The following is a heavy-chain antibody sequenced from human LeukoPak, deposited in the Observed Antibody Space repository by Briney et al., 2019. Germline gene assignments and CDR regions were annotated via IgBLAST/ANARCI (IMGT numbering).Heavy chain of an antibody. CDR2: IYYSGST. V-gene: IGHV4-39*07. D-gene: IGHD3-10*01. CDR1: GGSISSSSYY. J-gene: IGHJ6*03. Sequence: SETLSLTCTVSGGSISSSSYYWGWIRQPPGKGLEWIGSIYYSGSTYYNPSLKSRVTISVDTSKNQFSLKLSSVTAADTAVYYCARVSGEFDYYYYYMDVWGKGTTVTISS. CDR3: ARVSGEFDYYYYYMDV.